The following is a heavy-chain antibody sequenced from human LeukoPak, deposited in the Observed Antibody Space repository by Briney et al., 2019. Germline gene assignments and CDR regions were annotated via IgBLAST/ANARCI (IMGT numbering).Heavy chain of an antibody. Sequence: SETLSLTCTVSGGSISSGSYYWSWIRQPAGKGLEWIGRIYTSGSTSYNPSLKSRVTISVDTSKNQFSLKLSSVTAADTAVYYCARSSAFSVRSFDPWGQGTLVTVSS. CDR1: GGSISSGSYY. CDR2: IYTSGST. V-gene: IGHV4-61*02. D-gene: IGHD3-10*01. J-gene: IGHJ5*02. CDR3: ARSSAFSVRSFDP.